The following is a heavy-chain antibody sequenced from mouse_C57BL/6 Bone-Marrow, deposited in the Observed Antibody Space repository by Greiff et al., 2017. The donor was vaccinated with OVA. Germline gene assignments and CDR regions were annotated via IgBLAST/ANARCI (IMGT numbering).Heavy chain of an antibody. J-gene: IGHJ3*01. CDR3: ARREIYYGYAWFAY. Sequence: VQLQQSGAELVKPGASVKLSCKASGYTFTEYTIHWVKQRSGQGLEWIGWFYPGSGSIKYNEKFKDKATLTADKTSSTVYMELSRLTTEDAAVYYCARREIYYGYAWFAYWGQGTLVTVSA. V-gene: IGHV1-62-2*01. CDR2: FYPGSGSI. CDR1: GYTFTEYT. D-gene: IGHD2-2*01.